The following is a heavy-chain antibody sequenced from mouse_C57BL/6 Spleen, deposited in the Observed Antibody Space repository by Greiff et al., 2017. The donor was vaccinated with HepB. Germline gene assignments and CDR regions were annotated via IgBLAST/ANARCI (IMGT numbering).Heavy chain of an antibody. CDR1: GFSLTSYG. V-gene: IGHV2-2*01. J-gene: IGHJ2*01. CDR2: IWSGGST. Sequence: VMLVESGPGLVQPSQSLSITCTVSGFSLTSYGVHWVRQSPGKGLEWLGVIWSGGSTDYNAAFISRLSISKDNSKSQVFFKMNSLQADDTAIYYCARGSSHFDYWGQGTTLTVSS. CDR3: ARGSSHFDY. D-gene: IGHD1-1*01.